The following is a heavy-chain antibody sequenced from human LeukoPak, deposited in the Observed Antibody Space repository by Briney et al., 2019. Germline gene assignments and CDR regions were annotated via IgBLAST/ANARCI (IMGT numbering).Heavy chain of an antibody. Sequence: SETLSLTCTVSGRSISSYYWSWIRQPPGKAREWIGYIYYSGSTNYNPSLKSRVTISVDTSKNQFSLKLSSVTAADTAVYYCARADSSSWEYYFDYWGQGTLVTVSS. D-gene: IGHD6-13*01. CDR3: ARADSSSWEYYFDY. J-gene: IGHJ4*02. CDR2: IYYSGST. V-gene: IGHV4-59*13. CDR1: GRSISSYY.